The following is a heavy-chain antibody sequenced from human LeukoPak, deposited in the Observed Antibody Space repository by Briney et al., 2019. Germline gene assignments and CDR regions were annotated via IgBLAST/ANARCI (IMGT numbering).Heavy chain of an antibody. Sequence: GASVKVSCKASGYTFTSYGISWVRQAPGQGLEWMGWISAYNGNTNYAQKLQGRVTMTTDTSTSTAYMELRSLRSDDTAVYYCARDNNGSGRREYYYYGMDVWGQGTTVTVSS. D-gene: IGHD3-10*01. J-gene: IGHJ6*02. CDR3: ARDNNGSGRREYYYYGMDV. CDR2: ISAYNGNT. CDR1: GYTFTSYG. V-gene: IGHV1-18*01.